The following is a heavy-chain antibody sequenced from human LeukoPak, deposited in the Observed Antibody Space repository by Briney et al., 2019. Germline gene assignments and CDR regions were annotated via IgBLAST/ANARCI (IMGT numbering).Heavy chain of an antibody. Sequence: GGSLRLSCAASGFTFSSFSMNWVRQAPGKGLEWVSYISSSSTTIYSADSVKGRFTISRDNAKNSLYLQMNSLRAEDTAVYYCARDPSGAADVGGWGQGTLVTVSS. V-gene: IGHV3-48*04. CDR3: ARDPSGAADVGG. D-gene: IGHD6-13*01. CDR1: GFTFSSFS. CDR2: ISSSSTTI. J-gene: IGHJ4*02.